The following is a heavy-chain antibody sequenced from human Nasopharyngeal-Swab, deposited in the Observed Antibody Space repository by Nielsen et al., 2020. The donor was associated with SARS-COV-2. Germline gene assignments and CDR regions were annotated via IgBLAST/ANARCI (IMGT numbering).Heavy chain of an antibody. J-gene: IGHJ4*02. V-gene: IGHV4-59*01. Sequence: SETLSLTCTVPGGSISSYYWSWIRQPPGKGLEWIGYIYYSGSTNYNPSLKSRVTISVDTSKNQFSLKLSSATAADTAVYYCARGERRAARPPGGYFDYWGQGTLVTVSS. D-gene: IGHD6-6*01. CDR2: IYYSGST. CDR1: GGSISSYY. CDR3: ARGERRAARPPGGYFDY.